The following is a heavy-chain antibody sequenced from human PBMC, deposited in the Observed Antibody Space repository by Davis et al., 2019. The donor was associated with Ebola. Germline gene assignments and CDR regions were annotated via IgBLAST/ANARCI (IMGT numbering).Heavy chain of an antibody. J-gene: IGHJ3*02. Sequence: PGGPLRLSCKDSGNSFSSHWIGGVRQMPGKGLEWMGIIYTGDSDTRYSPSFQGQVTISADKSSSTAYLQWNSLKASDTAMYYCATLRRTITGMDDGFDIWGQGTMVTVSS. CDR3: ATLRRTITGMDDGFDI. V-gene: IGHV5-51*01. D-gene: IGHD1-20*01. CDR2: IYTGDSDT. CDR1: GNSFSSHW.